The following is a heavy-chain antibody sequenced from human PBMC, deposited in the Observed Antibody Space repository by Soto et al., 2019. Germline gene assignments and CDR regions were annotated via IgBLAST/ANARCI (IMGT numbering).Heavy chain of an antibody. CDR3: ARVGPLGGYYPGYYYYGMDV. Sequence: SETLSLTCTVSGGAISSYYWSWIRQPPGKGLEWIGYIYYSGSTNYNPSLKSRVTISVDTSKNQFSLKLSSVTAADTAVYYCARVGPLGGYYPGYYYYGMDVWGQGTTVTVS. CDR2: IYYSGST. V-gene: IGHV4-59*01. CDR1: GGAISSYY. D-gene: IGHD3-22*01. J-gene: IGHJ6*02.